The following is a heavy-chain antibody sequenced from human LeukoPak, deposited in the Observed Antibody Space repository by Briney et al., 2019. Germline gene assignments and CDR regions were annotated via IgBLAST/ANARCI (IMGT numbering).Heavy chain of an antibody. Sequence: GGSLRLSCAASGFTFSSYAMHWVRQAPGKGLEWVAVISYDGSNKYYADSVKGRFTISRDNSKNTLYLQMNSLRAEDTAVYYCARGRVVNYYDSSGPDYWGQGTLVTVSS. V-gene: IGHV3-30-3*01. J-gene: IGHJ4*02. D-gene: IGHD3-22*01. CDR2: ISYDGSNK. CDR3: ARGRVVNYYDSSGPDY. CDR1: GFTFSSYA.